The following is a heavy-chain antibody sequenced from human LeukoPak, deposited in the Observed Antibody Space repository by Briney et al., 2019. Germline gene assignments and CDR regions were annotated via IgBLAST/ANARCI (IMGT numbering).Heavy chain of an antibody. CDR3: ASATYYYDSSGYSGYYFDY. CDR2: IYYSGST. Sequence: SETLSLTCAVYGGSFSGYYWSWIRQHPGKGLEWIGYIYYSGSTYYNPSLKSRVTISVDTSKNQFSLKLSSVTAADTAVYYCASATYYYDSSGYSGYYFDYWGQGTLVTVSS. CDR1: GGSFSGYY. V-gene: IGHV4-31*11. J-gene: IGHJ4*02. D-gene: IGHD3-22*01.